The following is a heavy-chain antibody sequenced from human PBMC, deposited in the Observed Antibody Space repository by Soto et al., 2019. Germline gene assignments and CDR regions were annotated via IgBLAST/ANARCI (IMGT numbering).Heavy chain of an antibody. J-gene: IGHJ6*02. V-gene: IGHV1-69*13. Sequence: ASVKVSCKASGGTFSSYAISWVRQAPGQGLEWMGGIIPIFGTANYAQKFQGRVTITADESTSTAYMELSSLRSEDTAVYYCLSSGYTYYYYGMDVWGQGTTVTVSS. CDR1: GGTFSSYA. CDR2: IIPIFGTA. CDR3: LSSGYTYYYYGMDV. D-gene: IGHD3-22*01.